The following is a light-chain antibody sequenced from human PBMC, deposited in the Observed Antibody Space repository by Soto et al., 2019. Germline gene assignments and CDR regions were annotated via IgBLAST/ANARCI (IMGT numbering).Light chain of an antibody. CDR2: EVS. CDR3: CAYAGSTSWV. CDR1: SSDVGSYNL. V-gene: IGLV2-23*02. J-gene: IGLJ3*02. Sequence: QSALTQPASVSGSPGQSITISCTGTSSDVGSYNLVSWYQQHPGKAPKVIIYEVSKGPSGVSHRFSGSKSGNTASLTISGLQAEDEADYFCCAYAGSTSWVFGGGTKVTVL.